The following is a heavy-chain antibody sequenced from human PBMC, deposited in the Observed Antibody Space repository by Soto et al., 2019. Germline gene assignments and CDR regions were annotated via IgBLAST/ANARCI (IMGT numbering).Heavy chain of an antibody. J-gene: IGHJ4*02. Sequence: EVQLVESGGSLVKPGGSLRLSCAASGFTFSSDSMNWVRQAPGKGLEWVSFISSSSSYIYYADSVKGRFTISRDDAEISLCLQMNSLRAEDTAVYYCARVNGPNYFDYWGQGTLVTVSS. D-gene: IGHD2-8*01. CDR3: ARVNGPNYFDY. V-gene: IGHV3-21*01. CDR1: GFTFSSDS. CDR2: ISSSSSYI.